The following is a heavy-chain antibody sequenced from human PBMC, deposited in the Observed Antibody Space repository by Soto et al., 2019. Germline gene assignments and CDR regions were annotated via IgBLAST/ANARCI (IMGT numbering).Heavy chain of an antibody. CDR3: ARESGENWTYEAH. CDR1: GAYISDFS. D-gene: IGHD1-7*01. CDR2: ITVNGNT. V-gene: IGHV4-4*07. Sequence: SETLSLTCTVSGAYISDFSWSWIRQPAGKGLEWIGRITVNGNTQYNPSFRSRVTMSMDTSRNQFSMNLQSATAADTALYYCARESGENWTYEAHWGQGTLVTVSS. J-gene: IGHJ1*01.